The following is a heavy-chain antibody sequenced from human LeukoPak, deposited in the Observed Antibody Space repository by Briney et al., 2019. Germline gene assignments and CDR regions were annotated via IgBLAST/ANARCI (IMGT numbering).Heavy chain of an antibody. Sequence: EASVKVSCKASGYTFTGYYMHWVRQAPGQGLEWMGWINPNSGGTNYAQKFQGRVTMTRDTSISTAYMELSGLTSDDTAVYYCGRKSANRKTSEFDYWGQGTLVTVSS. V-gene: IGHV1-2*02. CDR3: GRKSANRKTSEFDY. CDR2: INPNSGGT. D-gene: IGHD1-14*01. J-gene: IGHJ4*02. CDR1: GYTFTGYY.